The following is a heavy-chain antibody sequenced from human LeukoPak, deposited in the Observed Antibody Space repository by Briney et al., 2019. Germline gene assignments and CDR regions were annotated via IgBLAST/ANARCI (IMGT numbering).Heavy chain of an antibody. J-gene: IGHJ4*02. CDR3: AKKIGPGINWLEPLIY. V-gene: IGHV1-2*02. CDR2: INPNSGGT. D-gene: IGHD1-14*01. CDR1: GYTFTGYY. Sequence: ASVKVSCKASGYTFTGYYMHWVRQAPGQGLEWMGWINPNSGGTNYAQKFQGRVTMTRDTSISTAYMELSRLRSDDTAVYYCAKKIGPGINWLEPLIYWGQGTLVTVSS.